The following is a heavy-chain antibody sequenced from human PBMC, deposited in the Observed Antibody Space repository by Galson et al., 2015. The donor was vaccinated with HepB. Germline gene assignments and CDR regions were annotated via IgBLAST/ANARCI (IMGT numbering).Heavy chain of an antibody. J-gene: IGHJ3*02. Sequence: LRLSCAASGFTFSETYMTWIRQAPGKGLEWIGEVYRSGSTTYNPSLKSRVTISVDTSKNQFSLKLNSVTAADTAVYYCARHDPHYYDGTLAAFDIWGQGTMVTVSS. D-gene: IGHD3-22*01. V-gene: IGHV4-34*01. CDR2: VYRSGST. CDR1: GFTFSETY. CDR3: ARHDPHYYDGTLAAFDI.